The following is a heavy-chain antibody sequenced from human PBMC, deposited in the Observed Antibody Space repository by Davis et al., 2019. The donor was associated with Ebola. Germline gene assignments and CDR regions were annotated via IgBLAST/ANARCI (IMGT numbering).Heavy chain of an antibody. V-gene: IGHV4-59*08. J-gene: IGHJ4*02. CDR3: ARQVGYCSSTSCYTEPFDY. D-gene: IGHD2-2*02. Sequence: PSETLSLTCTVSGGSISSYYWSWIRQPPGKGLEWIGYIYCSGSTNYNPSLKSRVTISVDTSKNQFSLKLSSVTAADTAVYYCARQVGYCSSTSCYTEPFDYWGQGTLVTVSS. CDR1: GGSISSYY. CDR2: IYCSGST.